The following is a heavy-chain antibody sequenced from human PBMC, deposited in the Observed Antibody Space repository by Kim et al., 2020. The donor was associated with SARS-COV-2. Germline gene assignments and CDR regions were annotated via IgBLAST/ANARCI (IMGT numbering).Heavy chain of an antibody. CDR3: ARQSSWYRGGFYYYGMDV. CDR1: GYSFTSYW. J-gene: IGHJ6*02. D-gene: IGHD6-13*01. CDR2: IYPGDSDT. V-gene: IGHV5-51*01. Sequence: GESLKISCKGSGYSFTSYWIGWVRQMPGKGLEWMGIIYPGDSDTRYSPSFQGQVTISADKSISTAYLQWSSLKASDTAMYYCARQSSWYRGGFYYYGMDVWGQGTTVTVSS.